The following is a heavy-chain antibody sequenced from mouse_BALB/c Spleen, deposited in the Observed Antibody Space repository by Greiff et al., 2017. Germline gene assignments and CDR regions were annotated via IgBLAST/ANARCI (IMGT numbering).Heavy chain of an antibody. Sequence: EVKLVDSGGGLVQPGGSLRLSCATSGFTFSDFYMEWVRQPPGKRLEWIDASRNKANDYTTEYSASVKGRFIVSRDTSQSILYLQMNALRAEDTAIYYCAREEYGNYAMDYWGQGTSVTVSS. J-gene: IGHJ4*01. CDR2: SRNKANDYTT. CDR1: GFTFSDFY. D-gene: IGHD2-10*02. CDR3: AREEYGNYAMDY. V-gene: IGHV7-1*02.